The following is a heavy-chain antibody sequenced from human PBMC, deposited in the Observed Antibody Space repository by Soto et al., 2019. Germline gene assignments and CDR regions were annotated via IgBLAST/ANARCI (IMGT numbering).Heavy chain of an antibody. CDR1: GYTFTSYD. CDR2: MNPNSGNT. V-gene: IGHV1-8*01. Sequence: ASVXVSCKASGYTFTSYDINWVRQATGQGLEWMGWMNPNSGNTNYAQKFQGRVTMTRDTSISTAYMELSRLRSDDTAVYYCARASLPAGTGAFDIWGQGTMVTVSS. J-gene: IGHJ3*02. D-gene: IGHD2-2*01. CDR3: ARASLPAGTGAFDI.